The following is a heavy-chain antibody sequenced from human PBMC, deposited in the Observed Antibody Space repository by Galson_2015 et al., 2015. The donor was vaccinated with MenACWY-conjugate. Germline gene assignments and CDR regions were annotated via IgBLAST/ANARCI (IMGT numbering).Heavy chain of an antibody. Sequence: ETLSLTCTVSGGSINSCYWSWIRQPPGKGLEWIGYMYYSGSANYNPSLKSRVTISVDTSKNQFSLTMTSVTAADTAVYYCARGVNLASMAGYWGQGTLVTVSS. D-gene: IGHD3-3*02. CDR3: ARGVNLASMAGY. J-gene: IGHJ4*02. CDR1: GGSINSCY. V-gene: IGHV4-59*01. CDR2: MYYSGSA.